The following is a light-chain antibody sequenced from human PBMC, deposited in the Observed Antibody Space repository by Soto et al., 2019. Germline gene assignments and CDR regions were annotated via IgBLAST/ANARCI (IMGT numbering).Light chain of an antibody. J-gene: IGKJ5*01. Sequence: DIQMTQSPSTLSASVGDRVTITCRASQSISSWLAWYQQKPGKAPKVLIYHASNLQSGVPSRFSGSGSGTEFTLTISSLQPDDFATYYCQQYNSYSFGQGTRLEIK. CDR3: QQYNSYS. CDR1: QSISSW. CDR2: HAS. V-gene: IGKV1-5*01.